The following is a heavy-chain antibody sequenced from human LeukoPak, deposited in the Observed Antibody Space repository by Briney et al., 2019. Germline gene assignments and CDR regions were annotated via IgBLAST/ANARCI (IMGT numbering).Heavy chain of an antibody. CDR2: INHSGST. D-gene: IGHD6-19*01. CDR3: ARAQWLSTLPVFDY. J-gene: IGHJ4*02. CDR1: GGSFSGYY. V-gene: IGHV4-34*01. Sequence: SETLSLTCAVYGGSFSGYYGGGFGHPPGKGWEWIGEINHSGSTNYNPSLKSRVTISVDTSKNQFSLKLSSVTAADTAVYYCARAQWLSTLPVFDYWGQGTLVTVSS.